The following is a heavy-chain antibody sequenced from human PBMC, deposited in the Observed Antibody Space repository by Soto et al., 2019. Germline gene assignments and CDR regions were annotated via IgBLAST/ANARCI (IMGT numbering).Heavy chain of an antibody. D-gene: IGHD6-6*01. CDR3: ARDEKGIAARPGAFDI. J-gene: IGHJ3*02. CDR2: IKQDGSEK. CDR1: GFTFSSYW. V-gene: IGHV3-7*01. Sequence: GESLKISCAASGFTFSSYWMSWVRQAPGKGLEWVANIKQDGSEKYYVDSVKGRFTISRDNAKNSLYLQMNSLRAEDTAVYYCARDEKGIAARPGAFDIWGQGTMVTVSS.